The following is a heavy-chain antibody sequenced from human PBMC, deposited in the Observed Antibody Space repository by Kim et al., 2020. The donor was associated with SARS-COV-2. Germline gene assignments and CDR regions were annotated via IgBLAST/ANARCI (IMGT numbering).Heavy chain of an antibody. CDR1: GGTFSSYA. V-gene: IGHV1-69*13. CDR3: AARGGSGSSLNYYYYYMDV. Sequence: SVKVSCKASGGTFSSYAISWVRQAPGQGLEWMGGIIPIFGTANYAQKFQGRVTITADESTSTAYMELSSLRSEDTAVYYCAARGGSGSSLNYYYYYMDVWGKGTTVTVSS. D-gene: IGHD3-10*01. CDR2: IIPIFGTA. J-gene: IGHJ6*03.